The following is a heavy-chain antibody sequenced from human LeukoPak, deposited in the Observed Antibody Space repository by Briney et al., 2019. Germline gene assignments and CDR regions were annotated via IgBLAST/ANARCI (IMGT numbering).Heavy chain of an antibody. D-gene: IGHD6-13*01. CDR3: ARYMAAAGKVFDY. CDR1: GGSFSGYY. J-gene: IGHJ4*02. Sequence: SETLSLTCAVYGGSFSGYYWSWIRQPPGKGLEWIGSIYHSGSTYYNPSLKSRVTISVDTSKNQFSLQLNSVTPEDTAVYYCARYMAAAGKVFDYWGQGTLVTVSS. V-gene: IGHV4-34*01. CDR2: IYHSGST.